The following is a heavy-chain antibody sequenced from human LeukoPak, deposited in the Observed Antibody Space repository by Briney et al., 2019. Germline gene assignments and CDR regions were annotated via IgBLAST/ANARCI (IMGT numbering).Heavy chain of an antibody. CDR2: IIPIFGTA. CDR1: GGTFSSYA. Sequence: SVKVSCKASGGTFSSYAISWVRQAPGQGLEWMGGIIPIFGTANYAQKFQGRVTITADESTSTAYMELCSLRSEDTAVYYCARGGPSGSYVAWGYWGQGTLVTVSS. D-gene: IGHD1-26*01. J-gene: IGHJ4*02. CDR3: ARGGPSGSYVAWGY. V-gene: IGHV1-69*13.